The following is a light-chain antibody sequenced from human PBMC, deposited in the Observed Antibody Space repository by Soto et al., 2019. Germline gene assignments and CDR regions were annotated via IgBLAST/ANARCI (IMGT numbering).Light chain of an antibody. CDR2: AAS. V-gene: IGKV1-27*01. CDR3: QKYYSVPFT. J-gene: IGKJ3*01. CDR1: QAIRNN. Sequence: DIQMTQSPLSLSASAGDKVTITCRVSQAIRNNLAWYQQKPGKVPTLLIYAASTLQSGVPSRFSGSGSGTDFTLTISSLQPEDVATYYCQKYYSVPFTFGPGTKVEIK.